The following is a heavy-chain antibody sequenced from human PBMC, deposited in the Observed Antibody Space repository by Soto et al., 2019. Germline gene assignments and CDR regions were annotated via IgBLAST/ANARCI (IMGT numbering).Heavy chain of an antibody. D-gene: IGHD3-10*01. CDR2: FSGSGGAT. J-gene: IGHJ4*02. Sequence: VQVVESGGGLVQPGGSLRLSCAASGFIASNYAISWVRQAPGKGLEWVSGFSGSGGATFYADSVKGRFTISRDSSKKTVYLQINRLRVEDRAVSYCAKAGGDYWGQGTLVTVSS. CDR1: GFIASNYA. CDR3: AKAGGDY. V-gene: IGHV3-23*04.